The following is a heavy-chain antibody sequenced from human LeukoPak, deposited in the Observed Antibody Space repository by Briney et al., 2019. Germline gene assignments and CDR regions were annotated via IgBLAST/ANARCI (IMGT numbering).Heavy chain of an antibody. CDR1: GYTFTSYA. Sequence: ASVKVSCKASGYTFTSYAMNWVRQAPGQGLEWMGWINTNTGNPTYAQGFTRRFVFSLDTSVSTAYLQISSLKAEDTAVYYCAREGVFWSGLDFDPWGQGTLVTVSS. V-gene: IGHV7-4-1*02. J-gene: IGHJ5*02. CDR3: AREGVFWSGLDFDP. D-gene: IGHD3-3*01. CDR2: INTNTGNP.